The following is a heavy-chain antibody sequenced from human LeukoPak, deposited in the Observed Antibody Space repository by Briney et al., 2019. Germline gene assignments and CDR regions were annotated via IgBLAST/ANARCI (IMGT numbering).Heavy chain of an antibody. CDR1: GFTFDDYA. CDR2: ISWNSGSI. V-gene: IGHV3-9*01. J-gene: IGHJ4*02. D-gene: IGHD6-13*01. CDR3: AKDIRSGGGAAAGTRGPFDY. Sequence: QPGRSLRLSCAASGFTFDDYAMHWVRQAPGKGLEWVSSISWNSGSIGYADSVKGRFTISRDNAKNSLYLQMNSLRAEDTALYYCAKDIRSGGGAAAGTRGPFDYWGQGTLVTVSS.